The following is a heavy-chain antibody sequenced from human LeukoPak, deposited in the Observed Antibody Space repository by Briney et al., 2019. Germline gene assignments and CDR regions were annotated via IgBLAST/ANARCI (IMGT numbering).Heavy chain of an antibody. V-gene: IGHV5-51*01. CDR1: GYSFTNYW. D-gene: IGHD1-26*01. CDR3: ARQYSGSYYRPYYFDS. Sequence: GESLKISCKASGYSFTNYWIGWVRQMSGKGLEWMGVIHPGDSDTKYSPSFEGQVTISADRSINTAYLQWSSLKASDTAKYFCARQYSGSYYRPYYFDSWGQGTLVTVSS. CDR2: IHPGDSDT. J-gene: IGHJ4*02.